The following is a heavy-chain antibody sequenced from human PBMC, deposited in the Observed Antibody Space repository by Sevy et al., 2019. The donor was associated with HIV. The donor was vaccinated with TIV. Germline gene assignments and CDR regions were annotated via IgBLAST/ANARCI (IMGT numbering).Heavy chain of an antibody. Sequence: GGSLRLSCAASGFTFSSYWMSWFRQAPGKGLEWVASIKQDGSDKYYVDSVKGRFTISRDNAKNSLYLQMNSLRVEDTAVYYCASPGTKGFDPWGQGTLVTVSS. D-gene: IGHD2-8*01. V-gene: IGHV3-7*03. CDR2: IKQDGSDK. J-gene: IGHJ5*02. CDR1: GFTFSSYW. CDR3: ASPGTKGFDP.